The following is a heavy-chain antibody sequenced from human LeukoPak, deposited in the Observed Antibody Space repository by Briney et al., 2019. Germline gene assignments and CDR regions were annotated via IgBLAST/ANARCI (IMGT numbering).Heavy chain of an antibody. CDR2: IYYSGST. J-gene: IGHJ4*02. D-gene: IGHD3-10*01. Sequence: SQTLSLTCTVSGGSISSGSYYWSWIRQPAGKGLEWIGSIYYSGSTYYNPSLKSRVTISVDTSKNQFSLKLSSVTAADTAVYYCARIWFGDGPFDYWGQGTLVTVSS. V-gene: IGHV4-39*07. CDR1: GGSISSGSYY. CDR3: ARIWFGDGPFDY.